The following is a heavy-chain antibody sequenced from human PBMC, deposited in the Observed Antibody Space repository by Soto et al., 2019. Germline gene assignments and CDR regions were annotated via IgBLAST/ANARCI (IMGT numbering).Heavy chain of an antibody. CDR3: AKDQPYDILNCYFDY. J-gene: IGHJ4*02. CDR2: ISGSGGST. V-gene: IGHV3-23*01. D-gene: IGHD3-9*01. CDR1: GFTFSSYA. Sequence: GGSLRLSCAASGFTFSSYAMSWVRQAPGKGLEWVSAISGSGGSTYYADSVKGRFTISRDNSKKTLYLQMNSLRAEDTAVYYSAKDQPYDILNCYFDYWGQGTLVTVSS.